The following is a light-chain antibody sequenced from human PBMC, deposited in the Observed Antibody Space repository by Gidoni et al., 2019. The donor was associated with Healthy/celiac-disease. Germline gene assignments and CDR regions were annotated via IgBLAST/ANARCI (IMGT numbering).Light chain of an antibody. J-gene: IGKJ4*01. CDR2: WAS. V-gene: IGKV4-1*01. CDR1: QSVLYSSNNKNY. CDR3: QQYYSTPLT. Sequence: DIVMTQSPDSLAVSLGERATIHCKSSQSVLYSSNNKNYLAWYQQKPGQPPKLLIYWASTRECGVPDRFIGSGSGTDFALTIGSLQAEDVAVYYCQQYYSTPLTFXGXTKVEIK.